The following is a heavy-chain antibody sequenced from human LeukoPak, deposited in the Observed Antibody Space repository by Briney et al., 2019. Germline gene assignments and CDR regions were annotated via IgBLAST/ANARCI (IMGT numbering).Heavy chain of an antibody. CDR1: GFTFTNAW. CDR3: TTDLGTYYHGSQRLIPIDY. J-gene: IGHJ4*02. Sequence: GGSLRLSCVDSGFTFTNAWMSWVRQAPGKGLEWVGRIKSKTDGETTNYAEPVRGRFTISRDDSKSAVYLQMNSLKIEDTAVYYCTTDLGTYYHGSQRLIPIDYWGQGTLVTVSS. V-gene: IGHV3-15*01. D-gene: IGHD3-10*01. CDR2: IKSKTDGETT.